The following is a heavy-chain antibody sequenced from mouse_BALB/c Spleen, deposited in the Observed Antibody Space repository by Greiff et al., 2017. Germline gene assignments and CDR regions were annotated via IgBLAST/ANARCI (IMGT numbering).Heavy chain of an antibody. CDR2: ISSGSSTI. CDR3: ARDEGTYALDY. D-gene: IGHD2-14*01. J-gene: IGHJ4*01. V-gene: IGHV5-17*02. CDR1: GFTFSSFG. Sequence: EVQLMESGGGLVQPGGSRKLSCAASGFTFSSFGMHWVRQAPEKGLEWVAYISSGSSTIYYADTVKGRFTISKDNPKNTLFLQMTSLRSEDTAMYCCARDEGTYALDYWGQGTSVTVSS.